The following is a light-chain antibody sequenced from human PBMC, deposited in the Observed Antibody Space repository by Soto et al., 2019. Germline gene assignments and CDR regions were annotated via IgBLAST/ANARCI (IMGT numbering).Light chain of an antibody. CDR2: GAS. CDR1: QSISSK. J-gene: IGKJ5*01. Sequence: EILVTQSPATLSVSPGERVTLSCRASQSISSKLAWYQQRPGQAPRILIYGASSRDTGIPDRFSGSGSGTDFTLTISRLEPEDFAVYYCQQYGSYPITFGQGTRLEIK. CDR3: QQYGSYPIT. V-gene: IGKV3-20*01.